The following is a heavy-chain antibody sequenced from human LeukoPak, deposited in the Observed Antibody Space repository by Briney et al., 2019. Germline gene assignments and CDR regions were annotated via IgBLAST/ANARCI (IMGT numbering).Heavy chain of an antibody. CDR1: GFTLSNYW. J-gene: IGHJ4*02. Sequence: GGSLRLSCAASGFTLSNYWMSWVRQAPGKGLEWVANINQDGSEKYYVDSVKGRFTISRDNARSSLYLQMNSLRVEDPAVYYCARVQGSSGPGIFEYWGQGTLVPVSS. D-gene: IGHD6-19*01. CDR3: ARVQGSSGPGIFEY. CDR2: INQDGSEK. V-gene: IGHV3-7*01.